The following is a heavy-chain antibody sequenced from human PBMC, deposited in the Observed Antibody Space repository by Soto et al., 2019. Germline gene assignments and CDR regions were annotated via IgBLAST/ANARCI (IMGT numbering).Heavy chain of an antibody. Sequence: QITLKESGPTLVKPTQTLTLTCSFSGFSLSTRGVGVGWVRQPPGKALEWLALIYWDDDKLYTPSLRSRLTLTRDTTKNQVVLTMTNMDPVDTATYYCAHLGGWPTVTATFDSWGQGILVTVYS. CDR3: AHLGGWPTVTATFDS. J-gene: IGHJ4*02. CDR1: GFSLSTRGVG. V-gene: IGHV2-5*02. D-gene: IGHD2-21*02. CDR2: IYWDDDK.